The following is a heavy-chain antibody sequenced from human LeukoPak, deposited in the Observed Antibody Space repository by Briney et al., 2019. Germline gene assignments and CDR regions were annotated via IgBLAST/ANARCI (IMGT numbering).Heavy chain of an antibody. CDR2: IYYSGST. J-gene: IGHJ4*02. CDR3: ARDPGIAAAAYFDY. CDR1: GGSITSYY. D-gene: IGHD6-13*01. V-gene: IGHV4-59*01. Sequence: SETLSLTCTVSGGSITSYYWSWIRQPPGKGLEWIGYIYYSGSTNYNPSLKSRVTISVDTSKNQFSLKLSSVTAADTAVYYCARDPGIAAAAYFDYWGQGTLVTVSS.